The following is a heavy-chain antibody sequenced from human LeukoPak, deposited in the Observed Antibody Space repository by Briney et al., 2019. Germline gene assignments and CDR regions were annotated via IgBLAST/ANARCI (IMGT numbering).Heavy chain of an antibody. Sequence: GGSLRLSCAASGFIFSDFAMSWVRQAPGKGLEWVSGISSSGGNTHYADSVKGRFTISRDNSKNTLYLQMNSLRVEDAAIYYRAKVRGTYYGPMDVWGQGTTVTVSS. V-gene: IGHV3-23*01. CDR3: AKVRGTYYGPMDV. D-gene: IGHD4-17*01. CDR1: GFIFSDFA. CDR2: ISSSGGNT. J-gene: IGHJ6*02.